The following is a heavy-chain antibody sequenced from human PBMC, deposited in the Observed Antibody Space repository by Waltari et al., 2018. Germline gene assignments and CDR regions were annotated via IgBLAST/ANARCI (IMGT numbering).Heavy chain of an antibody. CDR3: AGGTASAWELGHS. D-gene: IGHD1-26*01. J-gene: IGHJ4*02. V-gene: IGHV4-34*01. Sequence: QVQLHQGGAGLLKPSETLSLTRVVYGASFRYYYWSWNRQPPGKGLEWVGEIKQSGLTNYNPSVKSRATMSLDTSKNQFSLKLSSLTAADTAVYYCAGGTASAWELGHSWGQGTLVTVSS. CDR1: GASFRYYY. CDR2: IKQSGLT.